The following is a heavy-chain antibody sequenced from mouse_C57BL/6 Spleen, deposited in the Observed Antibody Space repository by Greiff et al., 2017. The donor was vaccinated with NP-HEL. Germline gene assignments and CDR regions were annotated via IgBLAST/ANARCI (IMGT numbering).Heavy chain of an antibody. CDR2: IWRGGST. Sequence: QVHVKQSGPGLVQPSQSLSITCTVSGFSLTSYGVHWVRQSPGKGLEWLGVIWRGGSTDYNAAFMSRLSITKDNSKSQVFFKMNSLQADDTAIYYCAKNWDYGSSYAMDYWGQGTSVTVSS. D-gene: IGHD1-1*01. CDR3: AKNWDYGSSYAMDY. CDR1: GFSLTSYG. J-gene: IGHJ4*01. V-gene: IGHV2-5*01.